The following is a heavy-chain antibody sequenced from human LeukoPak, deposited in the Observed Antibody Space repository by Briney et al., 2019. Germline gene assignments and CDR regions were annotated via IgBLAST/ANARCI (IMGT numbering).Heavy chain of an antibody. Sequence: SETLSLTCTVSGGSISSYYWSWIRQPAGKGLEWIGRIYTSGSTIYNPSLKSRVTISVDTSKNQFSLKLSSVTAADTAVYYCARAIKGSWYARFSYWGQGTLVTVSS. CDR3: ARAIKGSWYARFSY. D-gene: IGHD6-13*01. V-gene: IGHV4-4*07. J-gene: IGHJ4*02. CDR1: GGSISSYY. CDR2: IYTSGST.